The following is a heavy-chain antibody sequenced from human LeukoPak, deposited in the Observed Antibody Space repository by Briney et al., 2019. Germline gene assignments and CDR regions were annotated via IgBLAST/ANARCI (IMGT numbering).Heavy chain of an antibody. D-gene: IGHD3-10*01. CDR2: ISYDGSNK. CDR1: GFTFSSYG. J-gene: IGHJ6*02. Sequence: PGGSLRLSCAASGFTFSSYGMHWVRQAPGKGLEWVAVISYDGSNKYYADSVKGRFTISRDNSKNTLYLQMNSLRAEDTAVYYCAKDRVFLGFGELKDSGGMDVWGQGTTVTVSS. CDR3: AKDRVFLGFGELKDSGGMDV. V-gene: IGHV3-30*18.